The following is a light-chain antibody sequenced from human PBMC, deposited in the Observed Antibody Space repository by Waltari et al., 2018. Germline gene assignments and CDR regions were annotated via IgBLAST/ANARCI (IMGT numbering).Light chain of an antibody. J-gene: IGKJ2*01. CDR2: WAS. V-gene: IGKV4-1*01. CDR3: QQYYTTPYT. Sequence: VMTQSPDSLAVSLGERATINCKSSQSLLFSSNEKNYLAWYQQKPGQPPKLIINWASTRESGVPDRFSGSGSGTDFTLTISSLQAEDVAVYYCQQYYTTPYTFGPGTKLEIK. CDR1: QSLLFSSNEKNY.